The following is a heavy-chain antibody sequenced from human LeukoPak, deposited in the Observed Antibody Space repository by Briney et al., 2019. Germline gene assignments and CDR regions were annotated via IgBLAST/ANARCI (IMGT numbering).Heavy chain of an antibody. CDR3: AKDLQDYYYYGMDV. J-gene: IGHJ6*02. V-gene: IGHV3-30*18. CDR1: GFTFSSYG. Sequence: GGSLRLSCAASGFTFSSYGMHWVRQAPGKGVEGVAVISYDGSNKYYADSVKGRFTISRDNSKNTLYLKMNSLRAEDTAVYYCAKDLQDYYYYGMDVWGQGTTVTVSS. CDR2: ISYDGSNK.